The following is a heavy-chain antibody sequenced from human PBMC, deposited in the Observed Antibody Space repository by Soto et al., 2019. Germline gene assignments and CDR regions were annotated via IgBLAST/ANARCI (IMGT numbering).Heavy chain of an antibody. Sequence: QVQLQESGPGLVKPSQTLSLTCSVSGGSISSGSYYWTWIRQHPGKGLEWSGYIYSTESTNYNPSLKSRLTISVDMSASQFSLKLSSVTVADTVVYYCARSDSSGKTRYYFDHWGQGTLVTVSS. J-gene: IGHJ4*02. CDR1: GGSISSGSYY. D-gene: IGHD3-22*01. CDR2: IYSTEST. V-gene: IGHV4-31*03. CDR3: ARSDSSGKTRYYFDH.